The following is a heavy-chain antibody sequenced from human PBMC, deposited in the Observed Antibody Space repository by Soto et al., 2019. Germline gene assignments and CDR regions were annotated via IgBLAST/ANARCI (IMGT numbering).Heavy chain of an antibody. CDR1: GGTFSSYT. V-gene: IGHV1-69*12. D-gene: IGHD2-15*01. CDR3: ASGLGLCRGGSCMLTWFDP. CDR2: IIPMFATT. J-gene: IGHJ5*02. Sequence: QVQLVQSGAEVKKPGSSVKVSCKASGGTFSSYTINWVRQAPGQGLEWMGGIIPMFATTNYAQKFQGRVTITANEPTSTAYRELSCLRSEDRAMYYCASGLGLCRGGSCMLTWFDPWGQATLLT.